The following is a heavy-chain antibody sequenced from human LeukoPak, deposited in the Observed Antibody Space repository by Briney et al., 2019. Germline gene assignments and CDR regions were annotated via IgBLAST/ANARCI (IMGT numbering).Heavy chain of an antibody. V-gene: IGHV3-23*01. D-gene: IGHD1-14*01. Sequence: GGSLRLSCAASGFTFSSYAMSWVRQAPGKGLEWVSAISGSGGSTYYADSVKGRFTISRDNSKNTLYLQMNSLRAEDTAVYYXXXXXXXXXXTLSTNYFDYWGQGTLVTVSS. CDR3: XXXXXXXXXTLSTNYFDY. J-gene: IGHJ4*02. CDR2: ISGSGGST. CDR1: GFTFSSYA.